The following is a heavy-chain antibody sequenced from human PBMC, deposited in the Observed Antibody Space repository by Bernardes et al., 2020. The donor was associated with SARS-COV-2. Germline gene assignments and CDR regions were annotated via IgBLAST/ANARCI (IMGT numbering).Heavy chain of an antibody. D-gene: IGHD3-10*01. J-gene: IGHJ2*01. Sequence: SETLSLTCTVSGGSLTNDYWSWSQQSPGKGLEWNVYISTTGSTNYHPPHKSRVTISLDTSKNQVSLNLTSGTAADTAVYFCPRDRGFRYFDPWGRGTLVTVSS. CDR3: PRDRGFRYFDP. V-gene: IGHV4-4*08. CDR2: ISTTGST. CDR1: GGSLTNDY.